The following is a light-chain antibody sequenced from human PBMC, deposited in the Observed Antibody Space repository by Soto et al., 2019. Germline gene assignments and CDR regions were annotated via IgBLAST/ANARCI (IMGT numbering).Light chain of an antibody. V-gene: IGKV3-20*01. Sequence: EIVITQSPATLSVSPGERATLSCRASQNILSNLAWYQQKPGQAPRLLIYGASSRANGIPDRFSGSGSGTDLTLTISRLEPEDFAVYDCQQYGSSPKITFGQGTRLEIK. CDR2: GAS. J-gene: IGKJ5*01. CDR1: QNILSN. CDR3: QQYGSSPKIT.